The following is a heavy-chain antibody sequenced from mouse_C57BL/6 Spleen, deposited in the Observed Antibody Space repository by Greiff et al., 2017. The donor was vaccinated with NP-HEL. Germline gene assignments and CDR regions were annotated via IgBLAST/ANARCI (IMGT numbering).Heavy chain of an antibody. V-gene: IGHV1-85*01. CDR3: ARVPSTVVADYYAMDY. Sequence: VQLQQSGPELVKPGASVKLSCKASGYTFTSYDINWVKQRPGQGLEWIGWIYPRDGSTKYNDKFKVKATLTVDTSSSKAYMELHSLISEDSAVYFCARVPSTVVADYYAMDYWGQGTSVTVSS. J-gene: IGHJ4*01. D-gene: IGHD1-1*01. CDR2: IYPRDGST. CDR1: GYTFTSYD.